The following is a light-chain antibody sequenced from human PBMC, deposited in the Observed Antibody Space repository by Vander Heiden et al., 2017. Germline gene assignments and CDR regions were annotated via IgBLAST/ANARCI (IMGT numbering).Light chain of an antibody. CDR2: GAS. Sequence: ELVLTQSPGTLSLCPGERATLYCRASQSVSSSYLAWYQQKPGQAPRLLIYGASSRATGIPDRFSGSGSGTDFTLTISRLEPEDVAVYYCQQYGSSPLTFGGGTKVEIK. V-gene: IGKV3-20*01. CDR3: QQYGSSPLT. CDR1: QSVSSSY. J-gene: IGKJ4*01.